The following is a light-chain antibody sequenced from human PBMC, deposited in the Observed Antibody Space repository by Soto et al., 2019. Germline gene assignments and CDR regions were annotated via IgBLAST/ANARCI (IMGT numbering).Light chain of an antibody. CDR3: NSYTTSSTSV. CDR1: SSDVGSYNF. CDR2: DVT. Sequence: QSDLTQPASVSGSPGQSITISCTGTSSDVGSYNFASWYQQYPGKAPKLVIYDVTNRPSGVSDRFSGSKSGNTASLTISGLQAEDEANYYCNSYTTSSTSVFGGGTKVTVL. J-gene: IGLJ3*02. V-gene: IGLV2-14*03.